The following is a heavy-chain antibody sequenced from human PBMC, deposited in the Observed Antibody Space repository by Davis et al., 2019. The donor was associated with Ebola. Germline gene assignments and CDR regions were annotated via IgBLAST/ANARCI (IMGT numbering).Heavy chain of an antibody. CDR1: GGSFSGYY. J-gene: IGHJ4*02. CDR2: SHYSGST. V-gene: IGHV4-59*01. CDR3: ARGSR. Sequence: SETLSLTCAVYGGSFSGYYWSWVRQPPGKGLEWTGYSHYSGSTNYNPSLKSRVTISTDTSRSQFSLTLSSVTAADTAVYYCARGSRWGQGTLVTVSS.